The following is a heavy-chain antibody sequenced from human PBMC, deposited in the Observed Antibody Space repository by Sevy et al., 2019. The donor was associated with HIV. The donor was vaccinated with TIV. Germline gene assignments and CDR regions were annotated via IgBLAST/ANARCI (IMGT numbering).Heavy chain of an antibody. CDR1: GFTLSTFV. V-gene: IGHV3-30-3*01. J-gene: IGHJ4*02. CDR3: ARDASGVTVAGHFDY. CDR2: ISFDGSNK. Sequence: GGSLRLSCPASGFTLSTFVMHWVRQAPGKGLEWVADISFDGSNKYYAESVKGRFTISRDNSRNMFYLQMNSLRDEDTAVYYCARDASGVTVAGHFDYWGQGTRVTVSS. D-gene: IGHD6-19*01.